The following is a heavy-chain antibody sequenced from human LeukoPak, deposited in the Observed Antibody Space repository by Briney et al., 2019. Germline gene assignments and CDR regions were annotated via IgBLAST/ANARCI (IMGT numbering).Heavy chain of an antibody. CDR2: IYSDGST. J-gene: IGHJ4*02. Sequence: GGSLRLSCAASGFIVSSNYMSWVRQAPGKGLEWVSVIYSDGSTYYTDSVKGRFTISRDNSKNTLYLEMNSLRAEDTAVYYCARDQNYPYYFNYWGQGTLVTVSS. CDR1: GFIVSSNY. CDR3: ARDQNYPYYFNY. V-gene: IGHV3-53*01. D-gene: IGHD1-7*01.